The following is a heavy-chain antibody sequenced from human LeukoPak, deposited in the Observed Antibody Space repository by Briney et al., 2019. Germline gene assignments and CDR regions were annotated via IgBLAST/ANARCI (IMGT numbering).Heavy chain of an antibody. CDR1: GFTFSDYY. D-gene: IGHD2-15*01. V-gene: IGHV3-11*01. CDR3: ASVLGYCSGGSCYGDY. J-gene: IGHJ4*02. CDR2: ISSSGSTI. Sequence: AGGSLRLSCAASGFTFSDYYMSWIRQAPGKGLEWVSYISSSGSTIYYVDSVKGRFTISRDNAKNSLYLQMNSLRAEDTAVYYCASVLGYCSGGSCYGDYWGQGTLVTVSS.